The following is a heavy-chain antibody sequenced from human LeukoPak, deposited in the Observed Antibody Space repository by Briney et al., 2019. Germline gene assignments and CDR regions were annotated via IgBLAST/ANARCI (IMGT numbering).Heavy chain of an antibody. CDR2: IIPIFGTA. V-gene: IGHV1-69*06. J-gene: IGHJ4*02. CDR1: GGTFSSYA. Sequence: SVKVSCKASGGTFSSYAISWVRQAPGQGLEWMGGIIPIFGTANYAQKFQGRVTITADKSTSTAYMELSSLRSEDTAVYYCARSPPRYCSGGSCYPPNYFDYWGQGTLVTVSS. CDR3: ARSPPRYCSGGSCYPPNYFDY. D-gene: IGHD2-15*01.